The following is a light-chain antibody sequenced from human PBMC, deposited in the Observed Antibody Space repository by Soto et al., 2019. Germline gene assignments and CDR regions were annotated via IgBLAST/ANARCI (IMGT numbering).Light chain of an antibody. J-gene: IGLJ1*01. V-gene: IGLV2-14*01. CDR3: NSYTITSTYV. CDR2: EVS. Sequence: QSALTQPASVSGSPGQSITISCTGTSSDIGDYDYVSWYQQHPGKAPKLMIYEVSNRPSGVSSRFSGSKSGNTASLTISGLQPEDEADYYCNSYTITSTYVFGSGTKLTVL. CDR1: SSDIGDYDY.